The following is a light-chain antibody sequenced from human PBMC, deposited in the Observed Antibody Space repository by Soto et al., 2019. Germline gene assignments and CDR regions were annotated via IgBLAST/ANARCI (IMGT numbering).Light chain of an antibody. CDR3: QHYGSSPANT. J-gene: IGKJ2*01. CDR2: GAS. V-gene: IGKV3-20*01. CDR1: QSVKSTY. Sequence: ELVLTQSPGTLSLSPGERATLSCRAGQSVKSTYLAWYQKKPGQAPRLLIYGASSRATGIPDRFSGSGSGTDFTLTISRLEAEDFAVYYCQHYGSSPANTFGQGTKVDIK.